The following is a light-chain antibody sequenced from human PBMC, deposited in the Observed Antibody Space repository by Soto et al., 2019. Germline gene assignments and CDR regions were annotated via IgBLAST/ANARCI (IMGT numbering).Light chain of an antibody. Sequence: EIVLTQSPATLSLSPGERATLSCRASQSVANYLAWYQQRPGQAPRLLIYDASNRATGIPARFSGSGSGTDFTLTISSLEPEDFAVYFCQLRSNWQPWTFGQGTKVEI. CDR2: DAS. J-gene: IGKJ1*01. CDR3: QLRSNWQPWT. CDR1: QSVANY. V-gene: IGKV3-11*01.